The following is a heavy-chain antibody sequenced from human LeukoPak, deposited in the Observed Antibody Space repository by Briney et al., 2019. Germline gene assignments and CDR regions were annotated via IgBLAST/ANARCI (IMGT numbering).Heavy chain of an antibody. CDR1: GFTFSSYG. CDR3: AKLEEWLRGYYMDV. V-gene: IGHV3-30*02. CDR2: IRYDGSNK. Sequence: GGSLRLSCAASGFTFSSYGMHWVRQAPGKGLEWVAFIRYDGSNKYYADSVKGRFTISRDNSKNTLYLQMNSLRAEDTAVYYCAKLEEWLRGYYMDVWGKGTTVTVSS. J-gene: IGHJ6*03. D-gene: IGHD3-3*01.